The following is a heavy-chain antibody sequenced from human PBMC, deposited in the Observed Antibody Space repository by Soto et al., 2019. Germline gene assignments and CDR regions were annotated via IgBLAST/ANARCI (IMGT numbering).Heavy chain of an antibody. Sequence: SETLSLTCTVSGGSMTSDSYYWGWVRQTPGKGLEYIGSIHYRGSTCYNKSLKSRVAISVDTSKNTFSQRVTSVTAADTAMYFCARLFDFGDYEAFEIWGQGTMVTVSS. CDR2: IHYRGST. CDR3: ARLFDFGDYEAFEI. CDR1: GGSMTSDSYY. D-gene: IGHD4-17*01. J-gene: IGHJ3*02. V-gene: IGHV4-39*02.